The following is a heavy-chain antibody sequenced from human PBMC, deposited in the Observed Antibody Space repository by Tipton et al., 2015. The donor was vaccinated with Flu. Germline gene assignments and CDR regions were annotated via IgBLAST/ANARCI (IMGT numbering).Heavy chain of an antibody. V-gene: IGHV4-59*01. CDR3: ARVSAGRLLWFGELLSPPFFDY. Sequence: TLSLTCTVSGGSISSYYWSWIRQPPGKGLEWIGYIYYSGSTNYNPPLKSRVTISVDTSKNQFSLKLSSVTAADTAVYYCARVSAGRLLWFGELLSPPFFDYWGQGTLVTVSS. J-gene: IGHJ4*02. CDR2: IYYSGST. D-gene: IGHD3-10*01. CDR1: GGSISSYY.